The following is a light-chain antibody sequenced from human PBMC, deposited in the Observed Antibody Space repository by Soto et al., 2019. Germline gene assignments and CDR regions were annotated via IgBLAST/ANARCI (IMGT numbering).Light chain of an antibody. Sequence: LTQPASVSGSPGQSITISCTGTGSDVGGYDYVSWYQQHPGKAPKLMIYEVSNRPSGVSNRFSGSKSGNTASLTISGLQAEDEADYYCSSYTSSSTPFVFGTGTKVTVL. V-gene: IGLV2-14*01. J-gene: IGLJ1*01. CDR3: SSYTSSSTPFV. CDR2: EVS. CDR1: GSDVGGYDY.